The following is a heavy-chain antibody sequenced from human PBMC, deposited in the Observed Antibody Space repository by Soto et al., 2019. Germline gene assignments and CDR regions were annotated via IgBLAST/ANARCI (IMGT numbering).Heavy chain of an antibody. J-gene: IGHJ4*02. V-gene: IGHV4-31*03. CDR1: GGSISSGGYY. CDR3: ARELTTVSYFDY. D-gene: IGHD4-4*01. CDR2: IYYSGST. Sequence: SETLSLTCTVSGGSISSGGYYWSWIRQHPGKGLEWIGYIYYSGSTYYNPSLKSRVTISVDTSKNQFSLKLSSVTAADTAVYYCARELTTVSYFDYWGQGTLVTVSS.